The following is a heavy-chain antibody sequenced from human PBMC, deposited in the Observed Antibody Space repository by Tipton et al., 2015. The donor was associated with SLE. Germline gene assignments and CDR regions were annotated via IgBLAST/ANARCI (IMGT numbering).Heavy chain of an antibody. D-gene: IGHD5-24*01. CDR3: ARAPGDGYPGGYFDD. CDR2: IYYSGST. CDR1: GGSISSYY. V-gene: IGHV4-59*01. J-gene: IGHJ4*02. Sequence: GLVKPSETLSLTCTVSGGSISSYYWSWIRQPPGKGLEWIGYIYYSGSTNYNPSLKSRVTITVDTSKNQFSLRLDSVTAADTAVYYCARAPGDGYPGGYFDDWGQGTLVTVSS.